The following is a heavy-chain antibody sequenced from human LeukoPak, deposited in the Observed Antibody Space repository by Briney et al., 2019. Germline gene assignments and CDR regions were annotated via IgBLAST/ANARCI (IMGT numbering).Heavy chain of an antibody. Sequence: GGSLRLSCAASGFTFSDYYMSWIRQAPGKGLEWVSYISSSGSTIYYADSVKGRFTTSRDNAKNSLYLQMNSLRAEDTAVYYCARDQGYYDFWSGWLNWFDPWGQGTLVTVSS. J-gene: IGHJ5*02. CDR1: GFTFSDYY. CDR3: ARDQGYYDFWSGWLNWFDP. V-gene: IGHV3-11*01. D-gene: IGHD3-3*01. CDR2: ISSSGSTI.